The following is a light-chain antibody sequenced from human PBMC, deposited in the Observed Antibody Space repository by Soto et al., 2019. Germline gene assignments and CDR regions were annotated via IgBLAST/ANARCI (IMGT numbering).Light chain of an antibody. J-gene: IGKJ4*01. CDR3: HQYNDWPPVT. CDR2: GAS. V-gene: IGKV3-15*01. Sequence: EVVMTQSPVTLSVSPGESATLSCRASQSVSTNLAWYQQKPGQAPRLLIYGASTRATGFPARFSGSGSGTEFTLTINSLQSEDSAVYYSHQYNDWPPVTFGGGTKVDIK. CDR1: QSVSTN.